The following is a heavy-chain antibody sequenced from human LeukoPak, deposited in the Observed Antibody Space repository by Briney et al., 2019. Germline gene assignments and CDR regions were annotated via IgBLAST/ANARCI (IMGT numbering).Heavy chain of an antibody. CDR1: GGSISSSNW. CDR3: ASRYMYYYGSGSYLDY. CDR2: VYHSGST. J-gene: IGHJ4*02. Sequence: PSETLSLTCAVSGGSISSSNWWSWVRQPPGKGLEWIGEVYHSGSTNYNPSLKSRVTISVDKSKNQFSLKLSSVTAADTAVYYCASRYMYYYGSGSYLDYWGQGTLVTVSP. D-gene: IGHD3-10*01. V-gene: IGHV4-4*02.